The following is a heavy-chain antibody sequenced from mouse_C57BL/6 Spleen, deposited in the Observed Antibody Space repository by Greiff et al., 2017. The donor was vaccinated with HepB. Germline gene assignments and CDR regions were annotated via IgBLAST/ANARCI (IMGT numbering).Heavy chain of an antibody. J-gene: IGHJ2*01. CDR1: GFTFTDYY. Sequence: EVQLVESGGGLVQPGGSLSLSCAASGFTFTDYYMSWVRQPPGKALEWLGFIRNKANGYTTEYSASVKGRFTISRDNSQSILYLQMNALRAEDSATYHCARPSSGGYFDYWGQGTTLTVSS. CDR3: ARPSSGGYFDY. V-gene: IGHV7-3*01. D-gene: IGHD6-1*01. CDR2: IRNKANGYTT.